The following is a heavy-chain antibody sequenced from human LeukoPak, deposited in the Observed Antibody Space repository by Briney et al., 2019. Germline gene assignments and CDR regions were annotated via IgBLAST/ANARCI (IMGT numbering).Heavy chain of an antibody. D-gene: IGHD2-21*01. CDR2: IFHSGST. CDR3: TRNAAYCLDF. CDR1: GYSISSGYW. J-gene: IGHJ4*02. Sequence: SGTLSLTCAVSGYSISSGYWWSWVRQPPGKGLEWIGEIFHSGSTNYNPSLKSRVTISADESKNQFSLKLNSVTAADTAVYYCTRNAAYCLDFWGQGTPVTVSS. V-gene: IGHV4-4*02.